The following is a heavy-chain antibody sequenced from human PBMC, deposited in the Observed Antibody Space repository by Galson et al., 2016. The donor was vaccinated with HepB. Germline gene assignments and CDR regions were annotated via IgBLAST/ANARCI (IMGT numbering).Heavy chain of an antibody. CDR3: ADMGASSDL. D-gene: IGHD2-15*01. CDR2: AANKLNSYTI. Sequence: LRLSCAGSGSTLSDHNLEWVRQAPGKGLEWVGRAANKLNSYTIEYAASVRGRFTISRDDSKNSLYLLMNRLKMEDTAVYYCADMGASSDLWGRGTLVTVSS. V-gene: IGHV3-72*01. CDR1: GSTLSDHN. J-gene: IGHJ2*01.